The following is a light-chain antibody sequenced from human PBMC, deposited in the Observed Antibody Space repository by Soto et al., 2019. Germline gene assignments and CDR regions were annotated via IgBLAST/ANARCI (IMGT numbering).Light chain of an antibody. CDR1: QSVSSSY. CDR3: QQYGSSPRVYT. V-gene: IGKV3-20*01. CDR2: GAS. Sequence: EIVLTQSPGTLSLPPGERATLSCRASQSVSSSYLAWYQQKPGQAPRLLIYGASGRATGIPDRFSGSGSGTDFTLTISRLEPEDFAVYYCQQYGSSPRVYTFGQGTKLEIK. J-gene: IGKJ2*01.